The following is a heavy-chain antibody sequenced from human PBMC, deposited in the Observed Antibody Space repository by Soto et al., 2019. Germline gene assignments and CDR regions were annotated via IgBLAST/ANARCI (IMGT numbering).Heavy chain of an antibody. J-gene: IGHJ6*03. V-gene: IGHV1-24*01. D-gene: IGHD4-17*01. CDR1: GYTLTELS. CDR3: ATLARTTVTTRDVWYYYYYMDL. CDR2: FDPEDGET. Sequence: ASVKVSCKVSGYTLTELSMHWVRQAPGKGLEWMGGFDPEDGETIYAQKFQGRVTMTEDTSTDTAYMERSSLRSEDTAVYYCATLARTTVTTRDVWYYYYYMDLWGKGTSVTVSS.